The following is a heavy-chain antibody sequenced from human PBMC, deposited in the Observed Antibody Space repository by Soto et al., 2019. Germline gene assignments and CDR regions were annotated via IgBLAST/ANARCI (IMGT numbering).Heavy chain of an antibody. CDR2: IYYSGST. D-gene: IGHD6-19*01. CDR1: GGSISSYY. J-gene: IGHJ4*02. CDR3: ARSGYSSGWYYFDY. V-gene: IGHV4-59*01. Sequence: SETLSLTCTVSGGSISSYYWSWIRQPPGKGLEWIGYIYYSGSTNYNPSLKSRVTISVDTSKNQFSLKLSSVTAADTAVYYCARSGYSSGWYYFDYWGQGTLVTVSS.